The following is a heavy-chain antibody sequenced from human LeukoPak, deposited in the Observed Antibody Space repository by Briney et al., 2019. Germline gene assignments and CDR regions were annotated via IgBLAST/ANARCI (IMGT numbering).Heavy chain of an antibody. CDR3: TTFFPRYGSGSYYLREDYFDY. Sequence: GGSLRLSCAASGFTFSSYAMSWVRQAPGKGLEWVSAISGSGGSTYYADSVKGRFTISRDNSKNTLYLQMNSLKTEDTAVYYCTTFFPRYGSGSYYLREDYFDYWGQGTLVTVSS. CDR2: ISGSGGST. CDR1: GFTFSSYA. V-gene: IGHV3-23*01. D-gene: IGHD3-10*01. J-gene: IGHJ4*02.